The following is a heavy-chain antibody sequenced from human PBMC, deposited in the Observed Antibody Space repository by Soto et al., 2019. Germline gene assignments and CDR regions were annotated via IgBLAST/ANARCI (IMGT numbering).Heavy chain of an antibody. Sequence: GGSLRLSCAASGFTFSSYWMSWVRQAPGKGLEWVANIKQDGSEKYYVDSVKGRFTISRDNAKNSLYLQMNSLRAEDTAVYYCARDADDIVVVPAPSYGMDVWGQGTTVTVS. CDR3: ARDADDIVVVPAPSYGMDV. V-gene: IGHV3-7*03. D-gene: IGHD2-2*01. CDR1: GFTFSSYW. CDR2: IKQDGSEK. J-gene: IGHJ6*02.